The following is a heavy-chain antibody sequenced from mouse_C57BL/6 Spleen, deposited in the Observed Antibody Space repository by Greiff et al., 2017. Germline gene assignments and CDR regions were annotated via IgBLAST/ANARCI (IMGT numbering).Heavy chain of an antibody. Sequence: VQLQQSGPELVKPGASVKISCKASGYTFTDYYMNWVKQSHGKSLEWIGDINPNNGGTSYNQKFKGKAPLPVDKSSSTSSMELRSLTSEGSSVYYCAREGGTTVGADYWGEGTTLTVSS. J-gene: IGHJ2*01. CDR3: AREGGTTVGADY. D-gene: IGHD1-1*01. V-gene: IGHV1-26*01. CDR1: GYTFTDYY. CDR2: INPNNGGT.